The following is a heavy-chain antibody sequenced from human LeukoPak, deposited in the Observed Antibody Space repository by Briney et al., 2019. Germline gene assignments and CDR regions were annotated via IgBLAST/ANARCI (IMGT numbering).Heavy chain of an antibody. D-gene: IGHD5-24*01. Sequence: SETLSLTRTVSGGSISSSSYYWGWIRQPPGKGLEWIGSIYYSGSTYYNPSLKSRVTISVDTSKNQFSLKLSSVTAADTAVYYCAREMATIDYWGQGTLVTVSS. J-gene: IGHJ4*02. CDR3: AREMATIDY. V-gene: IGHV4-39*07. CDR2: IYYSGST. CDR1: GGSISSSSYY.